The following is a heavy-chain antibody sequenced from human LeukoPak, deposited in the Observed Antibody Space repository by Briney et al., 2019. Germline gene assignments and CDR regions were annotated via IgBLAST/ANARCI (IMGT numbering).Heavy chain of an antibody. V-gene: IGHV3-48*03. CDR3: ARDQNHYGDLGFDC. CDR2: ISSSGSTI. Sequence: SGGSLRLSCAASGFTFSSYEMNWVRQAPGKGLEWVSYISSSGSTIYYADSVKGRFTISRDNAKNSLYLQMNSLRAEDTAVYYCARDQNHYGDLGFDCWGQGTLVTVSS. CDR1: GFTFSSYE. D-gene: IGHD4-17*01. J-gene: IGHJ4*02.